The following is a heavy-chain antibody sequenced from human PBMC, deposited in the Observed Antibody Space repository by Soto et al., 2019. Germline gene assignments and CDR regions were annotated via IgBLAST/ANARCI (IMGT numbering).Heavy chain of an antibody. Sequence: EVQLVESGGGLVQPGRSLRLSCAASGFTFDDYAMHWVRQVPGKGLEWVAGINWNSGSIGYADSVKGRFAISRDNAKNSLQLQMNSLRAEDTAFYYCVKDESINWYSGHFRHWGQCTLVTVSS. J-gene: IGHJ1*01. D-gene: IGHD6-13*01. CDR1: GFTFDDYA. V-gene: IGHV3-9*01. CDR3: VKDESINWYSGHFRH. CDR2: INWNSGSI.